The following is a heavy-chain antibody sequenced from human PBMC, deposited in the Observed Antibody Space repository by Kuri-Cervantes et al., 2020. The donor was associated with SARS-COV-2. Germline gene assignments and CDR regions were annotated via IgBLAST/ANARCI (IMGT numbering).Heavy chain of an antibody. V-gene: IGHV4-39*01. J-gene: IGHJ6*03. CDR1: GGSISSSSYY. Sequence: GSLRLSCTVSGGSISSSSYYWGWIRQPPGKGLEWIGSIYYSGSTFYNPSLKSRVTISVDTSKNQFSLKLSSVTAADTAIYYCARGPGYNGYYYMDVWGNGTTVTVSS. D-gene: IGHD5-24*01. CDR3: ARGPGYNGYYYMDV. CDR2: IYYSGST.